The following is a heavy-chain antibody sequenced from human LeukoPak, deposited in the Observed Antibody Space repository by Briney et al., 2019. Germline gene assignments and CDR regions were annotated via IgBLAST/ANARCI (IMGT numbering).Heavy chain of an antibody. CDR2: IYYSGST. D-gene: IGHD2-8*01. CDR3: ARLGLMVYAHFDY. CDR1: GGSISSSSYY. V-gene: IGHV4-39*01. J-gene: IGHJ4*02. Sequence: PSETLSLTCTVSGGSISSSSYYWGWIRQPPGKGLEWIGSIYYSGSTYYNPSLKSRVTISVDTSKNQFSLKLSSVTAADTAVYYCARLGLMVYAHFDYWGQGTLVTVSS.